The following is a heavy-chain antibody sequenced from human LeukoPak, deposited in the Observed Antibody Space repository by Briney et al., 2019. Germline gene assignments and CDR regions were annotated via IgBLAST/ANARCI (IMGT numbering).Heavy chain of an antibody. J-gene: IGHJ4*02. CDR2: IYTSGST. CDR1: GGSISCYY. V-gene: IGHV4-4*07. D-gene: IGHD2-15*01. CDR3: ARDTEYCSGGSCYLESLFDY. Sequence: SDTLSLTCTVAGGSISCYYWSWIRQPAGKGLEWIGRIYTSGSTNYNPSLKSRVTMSVDTSKNQFSLKLSSVTAADTAVYYCARDTEYCSGGSCYLESLFDYWGQGTLVTVSS.